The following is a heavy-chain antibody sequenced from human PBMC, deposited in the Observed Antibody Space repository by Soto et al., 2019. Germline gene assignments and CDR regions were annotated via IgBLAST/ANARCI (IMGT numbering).Heavy chain of an antibody. CDR2: IQPGGSDR. CDR1: GFNFGTYW. D-gene: IGHD3-22*01. CDR3: TRMYYYDSSGPVGVAFDI. J-gene: IGHJ3*02. Sequence: GGSLRLSCVASGFNFGTYWMKWVRQAPGKGLEWVASIQPGGSDRYHLDSLRGRFSISRDNAKNSLYLQMDSLRAEDTAVYYCTRMYYYDSSGPVGVAFDIWGQGTMVTV. V-gene: IGHV3-7*01.